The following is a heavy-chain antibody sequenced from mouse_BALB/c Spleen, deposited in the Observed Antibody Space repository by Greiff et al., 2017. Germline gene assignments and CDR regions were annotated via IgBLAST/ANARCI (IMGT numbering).Heavy chain of an antibody. CDR1: GYTFTSYY. Sequence: VQLQQSGPELVKPGASVRISCKASGYTFTSYYIHWVKQRPGQGLEWIGWIYPGNVNTKYNEKFKGKATLTADKSSSTAYMQLSSLTSEDSAVYFCARCEYGNYYAMDYWGQGTSVTVSS. CDR3: ARCEYGNYYAMDY. D-gene: IGHD2-10*02. V-gene: IGHV1S56*01. J-gene: IGHJ4*01. CDR2: IYPGNVNT.